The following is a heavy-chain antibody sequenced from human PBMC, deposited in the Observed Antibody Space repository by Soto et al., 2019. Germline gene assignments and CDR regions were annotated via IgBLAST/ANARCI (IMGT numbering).Heavy chain of an antibody. CDR1: LFSLSSSEIC. CDR3: ARNRFSGYNKQFAY. J-gene: IGHJ4*02. V-gene: IGHV2-70*01. Sequence: XGPTLRNPPQTRSLTCTFSLFSLSSSEICVSWIRQPPGKALEWLALIDWDYDKFYSTSLKTRLTISKDTSKNQVVLTVTNMDPVDTATYYCARNRFSGYNKQFAYWGQGTLVTVSS. CDR2: IDWDYDK. D-gene: IGHD1-1*01.